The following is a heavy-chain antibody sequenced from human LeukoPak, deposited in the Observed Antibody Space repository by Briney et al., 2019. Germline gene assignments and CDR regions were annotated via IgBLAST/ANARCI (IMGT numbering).Heavy chain of an antibody. CDR1: GGSITTTNW. J-gene: IGHJ4*02. CDR2: VHLSGAT. D-gene: IGHD1-26*01. V-gene: IGHV4-4*02. CDR3: TRESGAFSPFGF. Sequence: SGTLSLTCAVSGGSITTTNWWSWARQPPGKGLEWIGEVHLSGATNYNPSLESRVSMSIDKSKNHLSLEVTSVTAADTAIYYCTRESGAFSPFGFWGQGTLLTVSS.